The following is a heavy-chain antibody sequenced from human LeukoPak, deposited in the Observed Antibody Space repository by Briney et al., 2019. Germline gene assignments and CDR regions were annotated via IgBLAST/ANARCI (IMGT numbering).Heavy chain of an antibody. CDR1: EFTFSSYA. Sequence: PGGSLRLSCAASEFTFSSYAMHWVRQAPGKGLEWVAFISYHGSNKYYADSVKGRFTVSRDNAKNSLYLQMNSLRAEDTAVYYCARGFSISYWGQGTLVTVSS. CDR2: ISYHGSNK. CDR3: ARGFSISY. D-gene: IGHD2/OR15-2a*01. J-gene: IGHJ4*02. V-gene: IGHV3-30*03.